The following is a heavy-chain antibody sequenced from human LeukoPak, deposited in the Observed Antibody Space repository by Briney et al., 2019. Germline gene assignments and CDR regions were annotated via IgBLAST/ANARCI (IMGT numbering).Heavy chain of an antibody. D-gene: IGHD4-17*01. CDR2: IYSHGTT. CDR3: ARGDYGSGLDTYAFDI. J-gene: IGHJ3*02. CDR1: GFTVSSNY. V-gene: IGHV3-53*01. Sequence: GGSLRLSCAASGFTVSSNYMSWVRQAPGKGLEWVSVIYSHGTTYYADSVKGRFTLSRDISKNSVYLQVKSLRAEDTAVYFCARGDYGSGLDTYAFDIWGQGTMVTVSS.